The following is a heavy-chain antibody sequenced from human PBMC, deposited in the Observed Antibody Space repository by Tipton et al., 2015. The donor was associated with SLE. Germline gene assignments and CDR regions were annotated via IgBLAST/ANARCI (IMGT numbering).Heavy chain of an antibody. V-gene: IGHV1-18*01. Sequence: QLVQSGAEVKKPGASVRVSCKTSGYTFTKYGITWVRQAPGQGLEWMGWISPYNGNTNIAQKFQGRVTMTTDESTSTASMDLTSLRSDDTALYYWASLGAARGYWGQGTLVTVSS. CDR3: ASLGAARGY. D-gene: IGHD3-16*01. J-gene: IGHJ4*02. CDR2: ISPYNGNT. CDR1: GYTFTKYG.